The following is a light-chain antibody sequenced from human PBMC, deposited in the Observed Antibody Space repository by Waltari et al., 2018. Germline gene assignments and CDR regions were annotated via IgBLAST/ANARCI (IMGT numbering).Light chain of an antibody. J-gene: IGKJ4*01. CDR1: QSVNSN. Sequence: EIVMTQSPATLSVSPGERATLSCRASQSVNSNLAWYQQKPGQAPRLVIYGASTRATGIPARFSGSGSGTEFTLTISSLQSQDFAVYFCQQYYNWPPLTFGGGTKVEIK. V-gene: IGKV3-15*01. CDR2: GAS. CDR3: QQYYNWPPLT.